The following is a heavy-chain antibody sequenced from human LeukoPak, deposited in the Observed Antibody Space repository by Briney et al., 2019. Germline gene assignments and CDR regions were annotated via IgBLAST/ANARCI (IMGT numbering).Heavy chain of an antibody. J-gene: IGHJ4*02. Sequence: SETLPLPCTVSGGSISSSSYYWGWIRQPPGEGLEWIGSIYYSGSTYYNPSLKSRVTISVDTSKNQFSLKLSSVTAADTAVYYCAREFSDYWGQGTLVTVSS. V-gene: IGHV4-39*01. CDR2: IYYSGST. D-gene: IGHD3-10*01. CDR1: GGSISSSSYY. CDR3: AREFSDY.